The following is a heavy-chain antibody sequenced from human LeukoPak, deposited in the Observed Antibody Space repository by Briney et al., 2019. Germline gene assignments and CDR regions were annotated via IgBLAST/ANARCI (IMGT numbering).Heavy chain of an antibody. V-gene: IGHV4-30-4*01. J-gene: IGHJ2*01. D-gene: IGHD6-6*01. CDR2: VYYSGST. Sequence: SETLSLTCTVSGGSISSGDYYWSWIRQPPGKGLEWIGYVYYSGSTYYNPSLKSRVTISVDTSKNQFSLKLSSVTAADTAVYYCARALRSPRYWYFDLWGRGTLVTVSS. CDR1: GGSISSGDYY. CDR3: ARALRSPRYWYFDL.